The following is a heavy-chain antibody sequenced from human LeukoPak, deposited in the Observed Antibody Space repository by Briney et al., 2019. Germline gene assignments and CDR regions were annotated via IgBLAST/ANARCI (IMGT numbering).Heavy chain of an antibody. CDR3: AKDLCSSGWACYYYYGMDV. CDR1: GFTFSSYA. J-gene: IGHJ6*02. D-gene: IGHD6-19*01. Sequence: PGGSLRLSCAASGFTFSSYAMNWVRQAPGKGLEWVSAISGSGGSTYYADSVKGRFTISRDNSKNTLYLQMNSLRAEDTAVYYCAKDLCSSGWACYYYYGMDVWGQGTTVTVSS. CDR2: ISGSGGST. V-gene: IGHV3-23*01.